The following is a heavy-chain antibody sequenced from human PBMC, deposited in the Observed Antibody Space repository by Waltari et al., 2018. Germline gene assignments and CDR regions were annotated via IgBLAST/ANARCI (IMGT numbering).Heavy chain of an antibody. J-gene: IGHJ5*02. Sequence: QVQLVQSGAEVKKPGSSVKVSCKASGGTFSSYTISWVRQAPGPGLEWMGRIIPILGIANYAQKFQCRVTITADKATSTAYMELSSLRSEDTAVYYCARGFSSSFDWFDPWGQGTLVTVSS. V-gene: IGHV1-69*02. CDR1: GGTFSSYT. CDR2: IIPILGIA. CDR3: ARGFSSSFDWFDP. D-gene: IGHD6-6*01.